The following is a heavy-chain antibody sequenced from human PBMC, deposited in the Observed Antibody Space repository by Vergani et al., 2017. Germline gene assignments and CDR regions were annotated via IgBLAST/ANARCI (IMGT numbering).Heavy chain of an antibody. V-gene: IGHV3-9*01. J-gene: IGHJ3*02. D-gene: IGHD1-1*01. CDR3: AKDIGGWNDGAFDI. CDR2: ISWNSGSI. Sequence: EVQLVESGGGLVQPGRSLRLSCAASGFTFDDYAMHWVRQAPGKGLEWVSGISWNSGSIGYADSVKGRFTISRDNAKNSLYLQMNSLRAEDTALYYCAKDIGGWNDGAFDIGSEGTMVTVSS. CDR1: GFTFDDYA.